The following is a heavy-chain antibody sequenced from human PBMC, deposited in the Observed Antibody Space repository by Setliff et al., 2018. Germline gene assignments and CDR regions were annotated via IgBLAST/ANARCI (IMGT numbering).Heavy chain of an antibody. CDR1: DDSISSRHYY. J-gene: IGHJ4*02. CDR2: INHRGST. V-gene: IGHV4-39*07. Sequence: SETLSLTCTVSDDSISSRHYYWSWIRQPPGKGLEWIGEINHRGSTNYNPSLKSRATISIDTSKDQFSLKLISMSAADTAVYFCARGRNIAARLLDSWGQGALVTVSS. D-gene: IGHD6-6*01. CDR3: ARGRNIAARLLDS.